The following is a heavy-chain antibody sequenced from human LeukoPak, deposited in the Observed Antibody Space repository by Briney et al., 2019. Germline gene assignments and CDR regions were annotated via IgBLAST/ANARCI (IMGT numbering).Heavy chain of an antibody. CDR3: AKELRRWLQSDAFDI. CDR1: GFTFSSYG. D-gene: IGHD5-24*01. CDR2: ISYDGSNK. J-gene: IGHJ3*02. Sequence: PGGSLRLSCAASGFTFSSYGMHWVRQAPGKGLEWVAVISYDGSNKYYADSVKGRFTISRDNSKNTLYLQMNSLRAEDTAVYYCAKELRRWLQSDAFDIWGQGTMVTVSP. V-gene: IGHV3-30*18.